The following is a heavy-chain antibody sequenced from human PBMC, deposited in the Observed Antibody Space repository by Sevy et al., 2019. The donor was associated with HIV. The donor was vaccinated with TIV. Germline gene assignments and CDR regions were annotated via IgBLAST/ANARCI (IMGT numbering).Heavy chain of an antibody. D-gene: IGHD5-18*01. V-gene: IGHV3-48*02. CDR3: ARDRGYSFGYIDY. Sequence: GGSLRLSCAASGFIFSNYNMNWVRQAPGKGLEWISYISSSSTIYYADSVKGRFTISRDNVKNSLFLQMNSLRNEDTAVYYCARDRGYSFGYIDYWGQGTLVTVSS. CDR1: GFIFSNYN. CDR2: ISSSSTI. J-gene: IGHJ4*02.